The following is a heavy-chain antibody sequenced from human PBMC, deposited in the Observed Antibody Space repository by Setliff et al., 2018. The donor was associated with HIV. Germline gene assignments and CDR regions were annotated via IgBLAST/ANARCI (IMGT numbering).Heavy chain of an antibody. Sequence: SETLSLTCTVSRASIGSNSYFWGWIRQPPGKGLEWIGNIYYTGNTYYNPSLQSRVTISLDTSKNQFSLKLSSVTAADTAVYYCNIYYYYYMDVWGKGTTVTVSS. CDR1: RASIGSNSYF. J-gene: IGHJ6*03. CDR2: IYYTGNT. V-gene: IGHV4-39*01. CDR3: NIYYYYYMDV.